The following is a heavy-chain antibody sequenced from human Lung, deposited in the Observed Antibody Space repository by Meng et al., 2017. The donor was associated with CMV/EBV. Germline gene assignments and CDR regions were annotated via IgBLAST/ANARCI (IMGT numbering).Heavy chain of an antibody. V-gene: IGHV1-8*01. J-gene: IGHJ5*02. CDR3: ARVDYYDSSGYPMTYNWFDP. D-gene: IGHD3-22*01. CDR1: GYTFSSYD. CDR2: MNPNRGNT. Sequence: ASXXVSXKASGYTFSSYDINWVRQATGQGLEWMGWMNPNRGNTGYAQKFQGRVTMTRNTSISTAYMELSSLRSEDTAVYYCARVDYYDSSGYPMTYNWFDPWGQGNXV.